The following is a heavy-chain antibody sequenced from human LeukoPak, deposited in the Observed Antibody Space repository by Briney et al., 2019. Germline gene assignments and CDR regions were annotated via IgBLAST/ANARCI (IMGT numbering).Heavy chain of an antibody. CDR2: IKHDGSEK. CDR1: GFTFSSYA. D-gene: IGHD3-3*01. V-gene: IGHV3-7*01. Sequence: GGSLRLSCAASGFTFSSYAMSWVRQAPGKGLEWVANIKHDGSEKYYVDSVKGRFTISRDNAKNSLYLQMNSLRAEDTAVYYCARSITIFGVPLGYWGQGTLDTVSS. J-gene: IGHJ4*02. CDR3: ARSITIFGVPLGY.